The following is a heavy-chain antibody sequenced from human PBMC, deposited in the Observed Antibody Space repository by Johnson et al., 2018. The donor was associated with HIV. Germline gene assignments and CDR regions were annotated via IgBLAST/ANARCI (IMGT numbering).Heavy chain of an antibody. CDR1: DFTFSSYG. J-gene: IGHJ3*02. CDR2: IHYDGSNK. V-gene: IGHV3-30*02. Sequence: QMLLVESGGGVVQPGGSLRLSCAASDFTFSSYGMHWVRQAPGKGLEWVTFIHYDGSNKYYADSVKGRFTISRDNAKNSLYLHMNTLRAEDTALYYCARVVSVAVAGSRQGAVGAFDMWGQGTMVTVSS. CDR3: ARVVSVAVAGSRQGAVGAFDM. D-gene: IGHD6-19*01.